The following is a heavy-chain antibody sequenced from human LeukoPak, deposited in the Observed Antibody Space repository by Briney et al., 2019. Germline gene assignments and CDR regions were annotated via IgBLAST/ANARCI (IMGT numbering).Heavy chain of an antibody. CDR3: ARDRGPAAAIFDY. J-gene: IGHJ4*02. CDR2: IYYSGST. Sequence: SETLSLTCTVSGGSISSSSYYWGWIRQPPGKGLEWIGSIYYSGSTYYNPSLKSRVTISVDTSKNQFSLKLSSVTAADTAVYYCARDRGPAAAIFDYWGQGTLVTVSS. V-gene: IGHV4-39*02. D-gene: IGHD2-2*01. CDR1: GGSISSSSYY.